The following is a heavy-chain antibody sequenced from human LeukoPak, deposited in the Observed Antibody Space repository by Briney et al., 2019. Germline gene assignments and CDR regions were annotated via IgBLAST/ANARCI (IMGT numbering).Heavy chain of an antibody. Sequence: EASVKVSCKASGYTFTGYYMHWVRQAPGQGLEWMGWINPNSGGTNYAQKFQGRVTMTRDTSISTAYMELSRLRSDDTAVYYCARESDGSGIRYYYYYYMDVWGKGTTVTVSS. CDR1: GYTFTGYY. CDR3: ARESDGSGIRYYYYYYMDV. CDR2: INPNSGGT. V-gene: IGHV1-2*02. D-gene: IGHD3-10*01. J-gene: IGHJ6*03.